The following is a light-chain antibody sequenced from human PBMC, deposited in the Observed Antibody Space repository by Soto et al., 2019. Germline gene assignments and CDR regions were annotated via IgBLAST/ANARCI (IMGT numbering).Light chain of an antibody. Sequence: DIVMTQSPLSLPVTPVEPASISCRSSQSLLHTNGYNYLDWYLQKPGQSPQALIYLGSNRSSGVPDRFSGSGSGTDFTLTISSLQPDDFATYYCQQYNSYPLTFGGGTKVDIK. J-gene: IGKJ4*01. CDR1: QSLLHTNGYNY. CDR2: LGS. V-gene: IGKV2-28*01. CDR3: QQYNSYPLT.